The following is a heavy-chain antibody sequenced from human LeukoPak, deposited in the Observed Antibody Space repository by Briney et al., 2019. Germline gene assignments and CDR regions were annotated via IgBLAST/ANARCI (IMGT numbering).Heavy chain of an antibody. Sequence: SETLSLTCAVSGSSISNGYYWGWIRQPPGKGLEWIGSIYHGGTTYYNPSLKSRVTISVDTSKNQFSLKLSSVTAADTAVYYCASFNGIVDAFDIWGQGTMVTVSS. V-gene: IGHV4-38-2*01. D-gene: IGHD3-22*01. CDR3: ASFNGIVDAFDI. CDR1: GSSISNGYY. J-gene: IGHJ3*02. CDR2: IYHGGTT.